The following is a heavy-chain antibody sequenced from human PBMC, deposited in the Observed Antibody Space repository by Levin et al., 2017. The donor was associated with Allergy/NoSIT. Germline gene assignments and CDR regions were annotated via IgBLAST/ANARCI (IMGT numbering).Heavy chain of an antibody. CDR1: GFTFSSYA. V-gene: IGHV3-30-3*01. Sequence: PGGSLRLSCAASGFTFSSYAMHWVRQAPGKGLEWVAVISYDGSNKYYADSVKGRFTISRDNSKNTLYLQMNSLRAEDTAVYYCARDWGDIVVVVAATLVYWGQGTLVTVSS. J-gene: IGHJ4*02. D-gene: IGHD2-15*01. CDR3: ARDWGDIVVVVAATLVY. CDR2: ISYDGSNK.